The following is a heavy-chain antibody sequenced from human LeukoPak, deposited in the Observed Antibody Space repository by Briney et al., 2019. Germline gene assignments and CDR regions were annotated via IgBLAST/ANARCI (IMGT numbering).Heavy chain of an antibody. D-gene: IGHD3-22*01. J-gene: IGHJ4*02. Sequence: SETLSLTCAVYGGSFSGYYWSWIRQPPGKGLEWIGEINHSGSTNYNPSLKSRVTISVGRSKNQFSLKLSSVTAADTAVYYCARADDSSGYPNYYFDCWGQGTLVTVSS. CDR2: INHSGST. CDR3: ARADDSSGYPNYYFDC. CDR1: GGSFSGYY. V-gene: IGHV4-34*01.